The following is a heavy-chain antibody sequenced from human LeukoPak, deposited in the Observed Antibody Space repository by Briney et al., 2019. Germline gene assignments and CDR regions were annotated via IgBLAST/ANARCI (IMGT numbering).Heavy chain of an antibody. CDR2: IKSRTDGGTT. CDR3: TTITMIREHEDY. V-gene: IGHV3-15*01. J-gene: IGHJ4*02. D-gene: IGHD3-10*01. Sequence: PGGSLRLSCAASGFTFSSAWMTWVRQAPGKGLEWVGRIKSRTDGGTTDYAAPVKGRFTISRDDSKNTLSLQMNSLKTEDTAVYYCTTITMIREHEDYWGQGTLVTVSS. CDR1: GFTFSSAW.